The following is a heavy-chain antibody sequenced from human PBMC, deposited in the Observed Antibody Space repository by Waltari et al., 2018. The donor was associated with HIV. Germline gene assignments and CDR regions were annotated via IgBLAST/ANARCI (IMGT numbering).Heavy chain of an antibody. D-gene: IGHD4-17*01. CDR1: GLTFSSFS. CDR2: ISSGSSFI. Sequence: EVQLVESGGGLVKPGGSLGLSREAPGLTFSSFSMNWVRQAPGKGLEWVASISSGSSFIDYADSVKGRFTISRDNAKNSLYLQMKSLRVEDTALYYCARALTNFGGFWGQGTLVTVSS. V-gene: IGHV3-21*01. J-gene: IGHJ4*02. CDR3: ARALTNFGGF.